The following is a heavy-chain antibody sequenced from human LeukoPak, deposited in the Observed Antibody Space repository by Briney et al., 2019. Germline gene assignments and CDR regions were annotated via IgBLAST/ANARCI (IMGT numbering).Heavy chain of an antibody. V-gene: IGHV1-69*05. J-gene: IGHJ4*02. CDR2: IIPIFGTA. Sequence: SVKVSCKASGGTFSSYAISWVRQPPGQGLEWMGRIIPIFGTANYTQKFQGRVTITTDESTSTAYMELSSLRSEDTAVYYCARGKCSGWSIFPDYWGQGTLVTVSS. D-gene: IGHD6-19*01. CDR3: ARGKCSGWSIFPDY. CDR1: GGTFSSYA.